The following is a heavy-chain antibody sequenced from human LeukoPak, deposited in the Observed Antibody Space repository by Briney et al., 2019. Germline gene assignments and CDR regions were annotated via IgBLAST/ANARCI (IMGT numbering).Heavy chain of an antibody. CDR2: MYSGGST. Sequence: GGSLRLSCADSGFTVSSNYMSWVRQAPGRGLEWVSTMYSGGSTYYADSVKGRFTISRDSSKNTLYLQMNSLRAEDTAVYYCAKTSDYYFSFDYWGQGTLVTVSS. J-gene: IGHJ4*02. CDR1: GFTVSSNY. D-gene: IGHD3-22*01. V-gene: IGHV3-53*01. CDR3: AKTSDYYFSFDY.